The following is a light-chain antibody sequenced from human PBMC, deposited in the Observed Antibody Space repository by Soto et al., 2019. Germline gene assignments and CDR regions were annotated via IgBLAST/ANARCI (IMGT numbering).Light chain of an antibody. CDR2: AAS. CDR1: QSIAYW. V-gene: IGKV1-5*01. Sequence: DIQMTQSPSRLSASVGDRVTITCRASQSIAYWLAWYQQKPGKAPTLLIYAASTLETGVPSRFSGSGYGTEFTLTIAXLQSDDSATYYCQQYNSFSKKFGRGTKVDI. J-gene: IGKJ1*01. CDR3: QQYNSFSKK.